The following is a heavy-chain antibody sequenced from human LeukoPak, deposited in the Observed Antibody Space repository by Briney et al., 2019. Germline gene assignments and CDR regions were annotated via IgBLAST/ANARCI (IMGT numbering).Heavy chain of an antibody. Sequence: GSSLRLSCAASGFTFSRYGMHWVRQAPGKGLEWVAFINLEGGNKYYADSVKGRFSISRDNSKNTLSLQMNSLRAEDTAVYYCAKDMGYYYGSGSYPPENDYWGQGTLVTVSS. CDR1: GFTFSRYG. V-gene: IGHV3-30*18. CDR3: AKDMGYYYGSGSYPPENDY. D-gene: IGHD3-10*01. J-gene: IGHJ4*02. CDR2: INLEGGNK.